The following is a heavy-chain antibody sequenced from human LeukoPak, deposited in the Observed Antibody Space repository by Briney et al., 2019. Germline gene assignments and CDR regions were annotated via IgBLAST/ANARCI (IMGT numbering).Heavy chain of an antibody. D-gene: IGHD2-2*01. Sequence: GGSLRLSCAASGFTFSSYAMSRVCQAPGKGLEWVSAISGSGGSTYYADSVKGRFTISRDNSKNTLYLQMNSLRAEDTAVYYCAKDQDQGRDFDYWGQGTLVTVSS. J-gene: IGHJ4*02. CDR3: AKDQDQGRDFDY. CDR2: ISGSGGST. V-gene: IGHV3-23*01. CDR1: GFTFSSYA.